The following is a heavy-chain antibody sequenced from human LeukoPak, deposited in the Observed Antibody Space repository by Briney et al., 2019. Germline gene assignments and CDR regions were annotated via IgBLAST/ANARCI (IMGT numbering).Heavy chain of an antibody. J-gene: IGHJ3*02. CDR1: GFTFSSYA. CDR3: ARDPYYPEAFDI. CDR2: IRYGGINK. Sequence: GGSLILSCAASGFTFSSYAMSWVRQAPGKGLEWVAFIRYGGINKYYADSVQGRFSISRDNSKNTLYVQMNSLRAEDTAVYYCARDPYYPEAFDIWGQGTMVTVSS. V-gene: IGHV3-30*02. D-gene: IGHD1-26*01.